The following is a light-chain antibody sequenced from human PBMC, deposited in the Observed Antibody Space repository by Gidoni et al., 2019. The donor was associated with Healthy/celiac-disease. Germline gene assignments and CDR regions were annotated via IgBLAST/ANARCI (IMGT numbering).Light chain of an antibody. CDR3: QQRSNWPLT. CDR2: AAS. V-gene: IGKV3-11*01. CDR1: HRVSSY. J-gene: IGKJ4*01. Sequence: EIMLKQSPATLSLSPGERDTLSCSASHRVSSYLAWYQQKPCQAPRLLIYAASNRATGIPASFSGSVSVTDFTLTISSLVLEDFAFYSCQQRSNWPLTCGGGPKVEIK.